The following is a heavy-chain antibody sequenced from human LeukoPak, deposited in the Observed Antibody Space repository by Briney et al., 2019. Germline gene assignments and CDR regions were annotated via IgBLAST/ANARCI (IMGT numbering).Heavy chain of an antibody. CDR2: SRNEGHSYST. J-gene: IGHJ4*02. D-gene: IGHD3-10*01. Sequence: PGGSLRLSCAVSGFTFSDHYMDWVRQAPGKGLEWIGRSRNEGHSYSTDFAASMRGRAALSRDHSRDSLYLQINSLRTDDTAVYYCVALLRGIGYWGQGTLVTVSS. CDR3: VALLRGIGY. CDR1: GFTFSDHY. V-gene: IGHV3-72*01.